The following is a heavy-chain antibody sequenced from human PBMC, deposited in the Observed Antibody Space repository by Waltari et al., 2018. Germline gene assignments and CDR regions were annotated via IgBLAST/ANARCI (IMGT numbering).Heavy chain of an antibody. V-gene: IGHV4-38-2*01. J-gene: IGHJ4*02. D-gene: IGHD1-26*01. CDR2: INHSGSA. CDR3: VRVSGYFDV. Sequence: QSLTCAVSKYSIPSRFYWGWIRLSPGKGLEWIGSINHSGSAYYNPSLKSQVTISVDTSKNHFALKVTSVIAADTAVYYCVRVSGYFDVWGQGILVTVSS. CDR1: KYSIPSRFY.